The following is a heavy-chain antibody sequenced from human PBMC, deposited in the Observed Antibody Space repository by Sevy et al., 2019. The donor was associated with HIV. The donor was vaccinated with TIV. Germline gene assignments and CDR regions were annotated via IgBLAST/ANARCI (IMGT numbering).Heavy chain of an antibody. J-gene: IGHJ3*02. CDR1: GFTFSSYW. CDR2: IKQDGSEK. D-gene: IGHD2-15*01. CDR3: AGGEGYCSGGGCYAWGAFDI. V-gene: IGHV3-7*03. Sequence: GGSLRLSCAASGFTFSSYWMSWVRQAPGKGLEWVANIKQDGSEKYYVDSVKGRFTISRDNAKNSLYLQMNSLRAEDTAVYYWAGGEGYCSGGGCYAWGAFDIWGQGTMVTVSS.